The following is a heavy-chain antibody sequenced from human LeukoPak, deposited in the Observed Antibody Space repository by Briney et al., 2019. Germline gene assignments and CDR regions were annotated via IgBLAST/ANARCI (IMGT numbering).Heavy chain of an antibody. CDR3: ARDGKGIAAAGIHFDY. J-gene: IGHJ4*02. D-gene: IGHD6-13*01. CDR2: IIPILGIA. V-gene: IGHV1-69*04. Sequence: GASVKVSCKASGGTFSSYAISWVRQAPGQGLEWMGRIIPILGIANYAQKFQGRVTITEDKSTSTAYMELSSLRSEDTAVYYCARDGKGIAAAGIHFDYWGQGTLVTVSS. CDR1: GGTFSSYA.